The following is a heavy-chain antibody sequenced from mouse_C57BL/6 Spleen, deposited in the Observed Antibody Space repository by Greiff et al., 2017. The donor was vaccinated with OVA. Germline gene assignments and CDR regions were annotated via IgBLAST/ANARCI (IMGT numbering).Heavy chain of an antibody. CDR3: ARDDSYYFDY. D-gene: IGHD2-4*01. Sequence: EVQLVESGGGLVKPGGSLKLSCAASGFTFSDYGMHWVRQAPEQGLEWVAYISSGSSTIYYADTVKGRFTISRDNAKNTLCLQMTSLRSEDTAVYYCARDDSYYFDYWGQGTTLTVSS. CDR2: ISSGSSTI. V-gene: IGHV5-17*01. CDR1: GFTFSDYG. J-gene: IGHJ2*01.